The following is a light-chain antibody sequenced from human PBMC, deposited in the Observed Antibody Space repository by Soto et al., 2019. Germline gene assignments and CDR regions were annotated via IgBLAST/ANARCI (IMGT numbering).Light chain of an antibody. Sequence: EIALTQSPGTLSLSPGERATLSCRASQSVSSSYLAWYQQKPGQAPRLLIYGASSRATGIPDRFSGSGSGTDLTLTISRLEPEDFGGYFCQQYGSSPLTFGGGTKVEIK. CDR1: QSVSSSY. V-gene: IGKV3-20*01. CDR3: QQYGSSPLT. CDR2: GAS. J-gene: IGKJ4*01.